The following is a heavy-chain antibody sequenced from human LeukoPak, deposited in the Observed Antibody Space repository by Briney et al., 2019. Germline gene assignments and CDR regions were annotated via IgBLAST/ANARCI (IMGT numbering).Heavy chain of an antibody. V-gene: IGHV3-30*03. J-gene: IGHJ6*02. CDR2: ISYDGSNK. CDR3: ARSTRDQYSYGLDV. D-gene: IGHD5-18*01. CDR1: GFTFSNYG. Sequence: PGRSLRLSCATSGFTFSNYGMHWVRQAPGKGLEWVAIISYDGSNKFYTDSVKGRFTISRDNSKNTLYLQMNSLRAEDTAVYYCARSTRDQYSYGLDVWGQGTTVTVSS.